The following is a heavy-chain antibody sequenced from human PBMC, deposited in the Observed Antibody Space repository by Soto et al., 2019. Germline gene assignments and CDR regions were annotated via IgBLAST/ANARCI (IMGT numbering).Heavy chain of an antibody. D-gene: IGHD3-10*01. V-gene: IGHV4-4*02. CDR1: GGSISSSNW. Sequence: SETLSLTCAVSGGSISSSNWWSWVRQSPGKGLEWIGEIYHSGSTNYNPSLKSRVTISVDKSKNQFSLKLSSVTAADTAVYYCARDRGKVYYGSGSYYGMDVWGQGTTVTGSS. J-gene: IGHJ6*02. CDR2: IYHSGST. CDR3: ARDRGKVYYGSGSYYGMDV.